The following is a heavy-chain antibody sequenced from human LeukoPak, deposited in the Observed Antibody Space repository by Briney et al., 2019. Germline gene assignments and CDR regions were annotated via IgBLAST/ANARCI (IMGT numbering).Heavy chain of an antibody. CDR1: GFIVSSNL. V-gene: IGHV3-66*01. D-gene: IGHD5-24*01. J-gene: IGHJ4*02. CDR2: ISSGSYSGGGT. Sequence: GGPLRFSCAASGFIVSSNLMSWVRQAPGKGLELASVISSGSYSGGGTYYADSVTGRFTTSSDSYKHTLFLHMNSMRARDKAVYYYARDVYGDGYNSFYYWGLEMLVMVSS. CDR3: ARDVYGDGYNSFYY.